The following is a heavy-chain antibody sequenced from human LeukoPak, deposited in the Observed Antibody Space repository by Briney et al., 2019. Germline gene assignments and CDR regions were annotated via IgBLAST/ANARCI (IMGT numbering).Heavy chain of an antibody. Sequence: SVKVSCKASGGTFSSYAISWVRQAPGQGLEWMGRIIPIFGTANYAQKFQGRVTITTDGSTSTAYMELSSLRSEDTAVYYCASGQGDYGDSFDYWGQGTLVTVSS. V-gene: IGHV1-69*05. J-gene: IGHJ4*02. CDR1: GGTFSSYA. D-gene: IGHD4-17*01. CDR2: IIPIFGTA. CDR3: ASGQGDYGDSFDY.